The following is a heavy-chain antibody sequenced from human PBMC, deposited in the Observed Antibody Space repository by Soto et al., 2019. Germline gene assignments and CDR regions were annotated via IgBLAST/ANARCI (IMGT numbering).Heavy chain of an antibody. Sequence: QVQLVQSGAEVKKPGSSVKVSCKASGGTFSSYAIIWVRQAPGQGLEWMGGIIPIFGTANYAQKFQGRVTITADESTSTAYMELSSLRSEDTAVYYCARDCSGGSCYSEQELDYWGQGTLVTVSS. D-gene: IGHD2-15*01. CDR3: ARDCSGGSCYSEQELDY. V-gene: IGHV1-69*01. CDR1: GGTFSSYA. J-gene: IGHJ4*02. CDR2: IIPIFGTA.